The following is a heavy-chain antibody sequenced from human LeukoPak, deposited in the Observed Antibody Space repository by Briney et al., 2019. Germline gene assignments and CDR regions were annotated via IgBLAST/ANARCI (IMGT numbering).Heavy chain of an antibody. J-gene: IGHJ4*02. CDR3: ARDLWDFWSGFDY. D-gene: IGHD3-3*01. V-gene: IGHV3-48*03. Sequence: GGSLRLSCAASGFTFSSYEMTWVRQAPGKGLEWVSYISSSGSTIYYADSVKGRFTISRDNAKNSLYLQMNSLRAEDTAVYYCARDLWDFWSGFDYWGQGTLVTASS. CDR1: GFTFSSYE. CDR2: ISSSGSTI.